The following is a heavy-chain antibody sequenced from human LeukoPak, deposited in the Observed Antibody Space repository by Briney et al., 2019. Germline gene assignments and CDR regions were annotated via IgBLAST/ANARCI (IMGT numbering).Heavy chain of an antibody. CDR1: GYTFTSNY. CDR3: ARATLLHLYGSGSYYKFVWQERTYYFDY. J-gene: IGHJ4*02. CDR2: ISAYNGNT. Sequence: GASVKVSCKAFGYTFTSNYMHWVRQAPGQGLEWMGWISAYNGNTNYARKLQGRVTMTTDTSTSTAYMELRSLRSDDTAVYYCARATLLHLYGSGSYYKFVWQERTYYFDYWGQGTLVTVSS. V-gene: IGHV1-18*04. D-gene: IGHD3-10*01.